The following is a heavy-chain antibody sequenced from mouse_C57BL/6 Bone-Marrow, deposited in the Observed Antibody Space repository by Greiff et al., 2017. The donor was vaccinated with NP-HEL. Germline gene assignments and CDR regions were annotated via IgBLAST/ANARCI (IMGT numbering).Heavy chain of an antibody. V-gene: IGHV3-8*01. CDR3: ARSPLWLRRNYYAMDY. D-gene: IGHD2-2*01. CDR2: LSYIGSI. J-gene: IGHJ4*01. CDR1: GYSITSDY. Sequence: EVQRVESGPGLAKPSQTLSLTCSVTGYSITSDYWNWIRKFPGTKLEYMGYLSYIGSIYYTPSLKSRISITRDTSKNQYYLQLNSVTTEDTATYYCARSPLWLRRNYYAMDYWGQGTSVTVSS.